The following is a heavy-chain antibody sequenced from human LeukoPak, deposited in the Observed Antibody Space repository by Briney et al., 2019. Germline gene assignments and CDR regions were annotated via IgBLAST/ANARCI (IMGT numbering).Heavy chain of an antibody. D-gene: IGHD2-2*01. Sequence: SETLSLTCTVSGGYISSYYCNWIRQPAGKGLEWIGRIYSSGSTNYNPSLKSRVTMSVDTSKNQFSLKLSSVTAADTAVYYCATRYCSTTSCYGEDYYYYYMDVWGKGTTVTVSS. CDR3: ATRYCSTTSCYGEDYYYYYMDV. CDR2: IYSSGST. V-gene: IGHV4-4*07. J-gene: IGHJ6*03. CDR1: GGYISSYY.